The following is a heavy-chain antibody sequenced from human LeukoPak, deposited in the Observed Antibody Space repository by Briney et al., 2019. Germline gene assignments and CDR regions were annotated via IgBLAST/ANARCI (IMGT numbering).Heavy chain of an antibody. J-gene: IGHJ4*02. D-gene: IGHD3-3*01. CDR3: AKGPGSGYYSFLGPLADY. V-gene: IGHV3-23*01. CDR2: ISGSGSNT. Sequence: PGGSLRLSCAASGVTFTSSAMSWVPQAPGQGVEWVSAISGSGSNTYYTDSLKGRVTTFRENTQNTLYLQMNSLRAEDTAVYYCAKGPGSGYYSFLGPLADYWGQGALVTVSS. CDR1: GVTFTSSA.